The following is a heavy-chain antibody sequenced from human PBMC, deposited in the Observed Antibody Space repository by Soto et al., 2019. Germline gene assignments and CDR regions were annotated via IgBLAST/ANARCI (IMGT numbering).Heavy chain of an antibody. J-gene: IGHJ3*02. D-gene: IGHD3-16*01. CDR1: GGSISSYY. CDR2: IYYSGST. Sequence: SETLSLTCTVSGGSISSYYWSWIRQPPGKGLEWIGYIYYSGSTNYNPSLKSRVTISVDTSKNQFSLKLSSVTAADTAVYYCARDRREITVDDAFDIWGQGTMVT. V-gene: IGHV4-59*01. CDR3: ARDRREITVDDAFDI.